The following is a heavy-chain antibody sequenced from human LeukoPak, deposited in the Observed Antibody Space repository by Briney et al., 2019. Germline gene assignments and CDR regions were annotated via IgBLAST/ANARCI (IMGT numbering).Heavy chain of an antibody. Sequence: SETLSLTCTVSGDSISSYYWSWIRQPPGKGLEWIGYIYYSGSTNYNPSLKSRVTISVDTSKNQFSLKLSSVTAADTAVYYCARVPMVRGVINNHDAFDIWGQGTMVTVSS. CDR3: ARVPMVRGVINNHDAFDI. V-gene: IGHV4-59*01. CDR1: GDSISSYY. J-gene: IGHJ3*02. D-gene: IGHD3-10*01. CDR2: IYYSGST.